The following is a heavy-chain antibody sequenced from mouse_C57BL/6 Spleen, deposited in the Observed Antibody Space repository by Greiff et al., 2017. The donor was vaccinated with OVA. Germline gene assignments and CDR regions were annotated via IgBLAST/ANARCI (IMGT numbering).Heavy chain of an antibody. CDR2: ISDGGSYT. J-gene: IGHJ3*01. D-gene: IGHD2-3*01. Sequence: EVQLVESGGGLVKPGGSLKLSCAASGFTFSSYAMSWVRQTPEKRLEWVATISDGGSYTYYPDNVKGRFTISRDNAKNNLYLQMSHLKSEDTAMYYCASVGWFGGPSFAYWGQGTLVTVSA. V-gene: IGHV5-4*01. CDR3: ASVGWFGGPSFAY. CDR1: GFTFSSYA.